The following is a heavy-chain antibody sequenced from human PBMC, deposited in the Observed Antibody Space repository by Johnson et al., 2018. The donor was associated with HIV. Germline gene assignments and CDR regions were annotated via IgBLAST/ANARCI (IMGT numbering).Heavy chain of an antibody. CDR1: GFTVSSNY. Sequence: EVQLVESGGGLIQPGGSLRLSCAASGFTVSSNYMSWVRQAPGKGLEWVSVIYSGGSTYYADSVKGRFTISRDNSKNTLYLQMNSLRPEDTAVYYCARDGHSSTPRCAFDIWGQGTMVTVSS. V-gene: IGHV3-66*03. D-gene: IGHD6-13*01. CDR3: ARDGHSSTPRCAFDI. J-gene: IGHJ3*02. CDR2: IYSGGST.